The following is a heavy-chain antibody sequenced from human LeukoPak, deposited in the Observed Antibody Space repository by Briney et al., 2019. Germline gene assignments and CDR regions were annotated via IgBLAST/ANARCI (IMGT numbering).Heavy chain of an antibody. V-gene: IGHV3-66*02. Sequence: GGSLRLSCAASGFTVSSNYMSWVRQAPGKWLEWVSVIYSGVSTYYADSVKGRFTISRDNSKNTLYLQMNSLRVEDTAVYYCARDTSIAARGYYYYYMDVWGKGTTVTVSS. J-gene: IGHJ6*03. CDR2: IYSGVST. CDR3: ARDTSIAARGYYYYYMDV. D-gene: IGHD6-6*01. CDR1: GFTVSSNY.